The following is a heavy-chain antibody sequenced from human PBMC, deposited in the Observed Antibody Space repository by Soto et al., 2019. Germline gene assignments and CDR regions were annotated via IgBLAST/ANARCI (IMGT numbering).Heavy chain of an antibody. Sequence: QVQLQESGPGLVKPSETLSLTCTVSGGSISSYYWSWIRQPPGKGLEWIGYIYYSGSTNYNPSLTSRVTIAVDTSKTHCPLKLSSVTAADTAVYYCARATTGGYSSGWYANYYGMDVWGQGTTVTVSS. D-gene: IGHD6-19*01. CDR2: IYYSGST. V-gene: IGHV4-59*01. CDR3: ARATTGGYSSGWYANYYGMDV. J-gene: IGHJ6*02. CDR1: GGSISSYY.